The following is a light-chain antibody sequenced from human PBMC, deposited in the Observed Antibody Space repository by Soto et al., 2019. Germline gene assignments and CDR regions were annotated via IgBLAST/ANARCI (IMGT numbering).Light chain of an antibody. CDR3: AAWDDSLSASYV. CDR2: SNT. J-gene: IGLJ1*01. CDR1: SSNIGSNP. Sequence: QSVLTQPPSASGTPGQRVTISCSGSSSNIGSNPVNWYQQLPGTALKLLISSNTQRPSGVPDRFSGSKSGTSASLAISGLQSEDEADYYCAAWDDSLSASYVFGTGTKLTVL. V-gene: IGLV1-44*01.